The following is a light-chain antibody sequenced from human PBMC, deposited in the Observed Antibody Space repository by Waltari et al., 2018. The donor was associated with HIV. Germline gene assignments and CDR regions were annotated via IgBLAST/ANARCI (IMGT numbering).Light chain of an antibody. V-gene: IGKV3-20*01. CDR2: GAS. CDR1: QSVSSSS. J-gene: IGKJ5*01. CDR3: QQYGSSSIT. Sequence: EIVLTQSPGTLSLSPGERATLSCRASQSVSSSSLDWYQQKPGQAPRLLIYGASSRATGIPDRFSGSGSGTDFTLTISRLEPEDFAVYYCQQYGSSSITFGQGTRLEIK.